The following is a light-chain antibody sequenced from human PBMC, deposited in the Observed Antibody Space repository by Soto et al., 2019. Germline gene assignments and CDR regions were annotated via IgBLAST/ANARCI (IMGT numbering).Light chain of an antibody. V-gene: IGKV3-20*01. CDR3: QHYGYPQWT. J-gene: IGKJ1*01. Sequence: EIVLTQSPGTLSLSPGERAALSCRASHSVSSNFLAWYQEKPGQAPRLLIYGVSSRAYGIPDRFSGSGSGTDFTLTISRLEPEDFAVYYCQHYGYPQWTFGQGTKVAIK. CDR1: HSVSSNF. CDR2: GVS.